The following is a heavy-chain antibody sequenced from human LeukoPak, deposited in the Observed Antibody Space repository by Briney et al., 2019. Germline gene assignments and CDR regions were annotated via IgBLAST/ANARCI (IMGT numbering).Heavy chain of an antibody. CDR3: AGGLEVPAVGFDP. CDR2: IYYSGST. V-gene: IGHV4-59*12. J-gene: IGHJ5*02. Sequence: IPSETLSLTCTVSGGSISSYYWSWIRQPPGKGLEWIGYIYYSGSTNYNPSLKSRVTISVDTSKNQFSLKLSSVTAADTAVYYCAGGLEVPAVGFDPWGQGTLVTVSS. CDR1: GGSISSYY. D-gene: IGHD2-2*01.